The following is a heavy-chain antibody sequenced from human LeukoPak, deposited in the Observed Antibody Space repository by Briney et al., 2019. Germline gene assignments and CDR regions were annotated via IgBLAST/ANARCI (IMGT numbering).Heavy chain of an antibody. J-gene: IGHJ4*02. Sequence: PGRPLRLSCAASGFTFSSYGMHWARHAPGKGLERVTVISDDGSNKYYADSVKGRFPISRDNSKNTLYLQLNSLRAEDTAVYFCASLDTAMDSSFDYWGQGTLVTVSS. CDR3: ASLDTAMDSSFDY. V-gene: IGHV3-30*03. CDR2: ISDDGSNK. D-gene: IGHD5-18*01. CDR1: GFTFSSYG.